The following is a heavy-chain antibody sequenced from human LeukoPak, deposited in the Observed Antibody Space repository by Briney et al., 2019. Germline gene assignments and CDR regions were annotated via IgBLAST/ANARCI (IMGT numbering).Heavy chain of an antibody. D-gene: IGHD6-13*01. V-gene: IGHV4-4*02. CDR3: ASAIPFQLVH. CDR2: IYHSGNT. CDR1: GGSISSSNW. J-gene: IGHJ4*02. Sequence: SETLSLTCAVSGGSISSSNWWSWVRQPPGKGLEWIGEIYHSGNTNYNPSLKSRVTISVDKSRDQFSLKLTSVTAADTAVYYCASAIPFQLVHWGQGTLVTVSS.